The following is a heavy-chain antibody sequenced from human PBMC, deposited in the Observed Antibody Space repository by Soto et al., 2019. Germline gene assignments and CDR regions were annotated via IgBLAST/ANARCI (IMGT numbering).Heavy chain of an antibody. V-gene: IGHV2-5*02. D-gene: IGHD6-13*01. J-gene: IGHJ5*02. CDR3: ALMGYSSPLDWFDP. CDR2: IYWDDDK. CDR1: GFSLSTSGVG. Sequence: SGPTLVNPTQTLTLTCTFSGFSLSTSGVGVGWNRKPPGKALEWLALIYWDDDKRYSPSLKSRLTITKDTSKNQVVLTMTNMDPVDTATYYCALMGYSSPLDWFDPWGQGTLVTVSS.